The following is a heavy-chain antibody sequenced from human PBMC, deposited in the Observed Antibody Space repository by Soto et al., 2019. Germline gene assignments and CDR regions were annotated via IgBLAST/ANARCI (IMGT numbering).Heavy chain of an antibody. CDR3: ARGGDYKFDY. D-gene: IGHD4-17*01. CDR1: DASITTSYW. J-gene: IGHJ4*02. Sequence: QVQLQESGPGLVKPSGTLSLTCAVSDASITTSYWWSWVRQPPGRGLEWIGEIWHSGSTNYNPSLKSRVTTSVDTSRNQFSLKLNSVTAADTAVYYCARGGDYKFDYWGQGTLVTVSS. CDR2: IWHSGST. V-gene: IGHV4-4*02.